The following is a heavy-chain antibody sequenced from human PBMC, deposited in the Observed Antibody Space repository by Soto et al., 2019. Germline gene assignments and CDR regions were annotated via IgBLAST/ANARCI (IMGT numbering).Heavy chain of an antibody. CDR3: ATEYYYDSSGFRLGFDY. CDR2: IYYSGST. Sequence: QVQLQESGPGLVKPSQTLSLTCTVSGGSISSGGYYWSLIRQHPGKGLEWIGYIYYSGSTYYNPSLKSRVTISVDTSKNQFSLKLSSVTAADTAVYYCATEYYYDSSGFRLGFDYWGPGTLVTVSS. J-gene: IGHJ4*02. CDR1: GGSISSGGYY. D-gene: IGHD3-22*01. V-gene: IGHV4-31*03.